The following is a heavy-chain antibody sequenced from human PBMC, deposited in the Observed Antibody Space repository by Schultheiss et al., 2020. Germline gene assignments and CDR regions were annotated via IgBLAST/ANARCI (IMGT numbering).Heavy chain of an antibody. Sequence: SGPTLVKPTETLTLTCTVSGFSLSNARMGVSWIRQPPGKALEWLAHIFSNDEKSYSTSLKSRLTISKDTSKNQVVLTMTNMDPVDTATYYCAHLPTYSSGLTLANWGQGTLVTVSS. CDR1: GFSLSNARMG. V-gene: IGHV2-26*01. CDR2: IFSNDEK. D-gene: IGHD6-19*01. J-gene: IGHJ4*02. CDR3: AHLPTYSSGLTLAN.